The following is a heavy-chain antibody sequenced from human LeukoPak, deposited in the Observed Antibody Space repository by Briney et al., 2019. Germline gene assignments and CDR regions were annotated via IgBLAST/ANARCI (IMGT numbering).Heavy chain of an antibody. CDR3: ARESVTAYYYYGRDG. V-gene: IGHV3-21*01. D-gene: IGHD1-14*01. J-gene: IGHJ6*01. CDR1: GFTFSSYS. Sequence: PGGSLRLSCAASGFTFSSYSTNWVRQAPGKGLEWVSSISSSSSYIYYADSVKGRFTISRDNAKNSLYLQVNSLRAEDTAVYYCARESVTAYYYYGRDGWGQATTVSVSS. CDR2: ISSSSSYI.